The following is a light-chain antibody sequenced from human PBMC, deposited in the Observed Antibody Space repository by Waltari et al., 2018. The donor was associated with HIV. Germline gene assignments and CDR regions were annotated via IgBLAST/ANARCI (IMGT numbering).Light chain of an antibody. J-gene: IGLJ1*01. CDR3: SSYTSSSPYA. CDR2: DVS. CDR1: SSDVGGYNS. V-gene: IGLV2-14*03. Sequence: QSALTQPASVSGSPGQSLTLSCTGTSSDVGGYNSVSWYQQHPGKAPKLMIYDVSNRPSGVSNRFSGSKSGNTASLTISGLQAEDEADYYCSSYTSSSPYAFGTGTKVTVL.